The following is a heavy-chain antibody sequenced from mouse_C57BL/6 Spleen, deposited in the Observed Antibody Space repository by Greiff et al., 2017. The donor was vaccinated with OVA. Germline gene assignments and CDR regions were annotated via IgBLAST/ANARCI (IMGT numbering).Heavy chain of an antibody. D-gene: IGHD2-5*01. CDR2: ISGGGGNT. J-gene: IGHJ4*01. CDR1: GFTFSSYT. Sequence: EVKVEESGGGLVKPGGSLKLSCAASGFTFSSYTMSWVRQTPEKRLEWVATISGGGGNTYYPDSVKGRFTISRDNAKNTLYLQMSSLRSEDTALYNCARRNSNYLFYAMDYWGQGTSVTVSS. CDR3: ARRNSNYLFYAMDY. V-gene: IGHV5-9*01.